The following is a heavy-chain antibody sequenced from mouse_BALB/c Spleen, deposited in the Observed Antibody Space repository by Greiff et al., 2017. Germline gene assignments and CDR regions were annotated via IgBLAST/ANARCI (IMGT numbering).Heavy chain of an antibody. CDR3: ARDWDGNVAMDY. V-gene: IGHV7-3*02. D-gene: IGHD2-1*01. J-gene: IGHJ4*01. CDR1: GFTFTDYY. Sequence: DVKVVESGGGLVQPGGSLRLSCATSGFTFTDYYMSWVRQPPGKALEWLGFIRNKANGYTTEYSASVKGRFTISRDNSQSILYLQMNTLRAEDSATYYCARDWDGNVAMDYWGQGTSVTVSS. CDR2: IRNKANGYTT.